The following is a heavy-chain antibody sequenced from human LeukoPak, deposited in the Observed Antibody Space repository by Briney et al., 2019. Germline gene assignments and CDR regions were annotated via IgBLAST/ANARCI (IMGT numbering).Heavy chain of an antibody. CDR2: INPNSGGT. V-gene: IGHV1-2*02. Sequence: GASVKVSCKASGYTFTGYYMHWVRQAPGQGLEWMGWINPNSGGTSYAQKFRGRVTMTRDTSISTAYMELSRLRSDDTAVYYCARDTGSYFFGYWGQGTLVTVSS. D-gene: IGHD1-26*01. J-gene: IGHJ4*02. CDR3: ARDTGSYFFGY. CDR1: GYTFTGYY.